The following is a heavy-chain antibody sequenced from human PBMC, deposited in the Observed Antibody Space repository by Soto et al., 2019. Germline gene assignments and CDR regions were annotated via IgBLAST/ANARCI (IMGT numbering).Heavy chain of an antibody. D-gene: IGHD2-15*01. CDR1: GFPFINYS. V-gene: IGHV3-23*01. CDR2: ISDSGFGT. CDR3: AKDLPTGYCSGATCSY. J-gene: IGHJ4*02. Sequence: GGSLRLSCAASGFPFINYSMSWVRQAPGKGLEWVSTISDSGFGTYYADSVKGRFTISRDNSKNTLFLQMNSLRAEDTAIYYCAKDLPTGYCSGATCSYWGQGPRVTVSA.